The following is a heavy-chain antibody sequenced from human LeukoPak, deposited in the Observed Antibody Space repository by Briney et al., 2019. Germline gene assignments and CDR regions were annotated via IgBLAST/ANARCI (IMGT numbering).Heavy chain of an antibody. V-gene: IGHV3-23*01. J-gene: IGHJ4*02. D-gene: IGHD6-13*01. CDR2: ISGSGGST. Sequence: PGGSLTLSCAASGFTFSSYVMSWVRQAPGKGLEWVSAISGSGGSTYYADSVKGRFTISRDNSKNTLSLQVSSLRAEDTAVYRCAKGGRITAVLPFDYWGQGTLVTVSS. CDR3: AKGGRITAVLPFDY. CDR1: GFTFSSYV.